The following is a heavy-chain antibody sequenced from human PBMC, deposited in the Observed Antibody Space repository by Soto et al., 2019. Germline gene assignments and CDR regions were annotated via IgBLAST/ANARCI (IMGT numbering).Heavy chain of an antibody. Sequence: QVPLVESGGGVVQPGRSLRLSCAASGFTFNNYGMHWARQAPGKGLEWVAFISYDGSNKYYPDSVKGRFTISRDNSKNTLYLQMNSLRAEDTAMYYCAGGKYYFDYCGQGTLVTVSS. CDR3: AGGKYYFDY. V-gene: IGHV3-33*01. J-gene: IGHJ4*02. CDR2: ISYDGSNK. CDR1: GFTFNNYG. D-gene: IGHD1-26*01.